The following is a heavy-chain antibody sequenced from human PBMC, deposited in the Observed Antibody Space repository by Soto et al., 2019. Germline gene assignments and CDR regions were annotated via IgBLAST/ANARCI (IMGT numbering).Heavy chain of an antibody. J-gene: IGHJ6*02. CDR2: INGSGGST. CDR3: ARVNLDIVVVVAATRDYYGMDV. CDR1: EFTFSSYA. V-gene: IGHV3-23*01. D-gene: IGHD2-15*01. Sequence: GGSLRLSCAASEFTFSSYAMNWVRQAPGKGLERVSTINGSGGSTYYADSVKGRFTISRDNSKNQFSLKLSSVTAADTAVYYCARVNLDIVVVVAATRDYYGMDVWGQGTTVTVSS.